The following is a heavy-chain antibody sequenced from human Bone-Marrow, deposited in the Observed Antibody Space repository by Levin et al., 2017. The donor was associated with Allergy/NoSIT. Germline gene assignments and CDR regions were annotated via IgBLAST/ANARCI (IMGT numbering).Heavy chain of an antibody. CDR3: AREGDSSAYYIDFDY. D-gene: IGHD6-19*01. CDR2: TRNKANIYTT. V-gene: IGHV3-72*01. Sequence: GGSLRLSCAASGFSFNDHSMNWVRQAPGKGLEWVGRTRNKANIYTTEYAASVKGRFTISKDDSRSSLFLQMNSLQTEDTAVYYCAREGDSSAYYIDFDYWGQGTLVTVSS. J-gene: IGHJ4*02. CDR1: GFSFNDHS.